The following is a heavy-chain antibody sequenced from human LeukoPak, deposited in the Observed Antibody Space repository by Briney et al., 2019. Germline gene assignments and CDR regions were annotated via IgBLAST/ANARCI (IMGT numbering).Heavy chain of an antibody. Sequence: GGSLRLSCVASGFSLSGYWMYWVRQAPGKGLMYISRNNGDGSTTNYADVVKGRFTISRDNSKNTIYLQMNSLRAEDTALYYCAKAAAAPGFDFWGQGTLVTVSS. CDR1: GFSLSGYW. D-gene: IGHD6-13*01. CDR2: NNGDGSTT. CDR3: AKAAAAPGFDF. V-gene: IGHV3-74*01. J-gene: IGHJ4*02.